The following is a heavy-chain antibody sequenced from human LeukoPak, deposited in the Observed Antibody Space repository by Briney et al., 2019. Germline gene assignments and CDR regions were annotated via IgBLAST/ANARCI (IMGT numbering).Heavy chain of an antibody. CDR3: ARGIVVVPSRNWFDP. CDR2: IYPGDSDT. D-gene: IGHD2-2*01. Sequence: GESLKISSKGSGYSFTSYWIGWVRQMPGKGLEWMGIIYPGDSDTRYSPSFQGQVTISADKSISTAYLQWSSLKASDTAMYYCARGIVVVPSRNWFDPWGQGTLVTVSS. CDR1: GYSFTSYW. V-gene: IGHV5-51*01. J-gene: IGHJ5*02.